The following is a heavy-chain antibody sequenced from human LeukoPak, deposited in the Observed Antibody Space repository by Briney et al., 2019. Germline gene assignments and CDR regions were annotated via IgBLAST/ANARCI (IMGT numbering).Heavy chain of an antibody. Sequence: IPGGSLRLSCADSVFPFSSFSDYRMNWVRQAPGKGLEWVASISSIGHYIFYADSVKGRFTISRDNAKNSLYLQMNSLRGEDTAVYYCARVLRPRYCVTTSCTKQFHFHYYMDVWGKGTTVIVSS. D-gene: IGHD2-2*01. J-gene: IGHJ6*03. CDR3: ARVLRPRYCVTTSCTKQFHFHYYMDV. V-gene: IGHV3-21*01. CDR1: VFPFSSFSDYR. CDR2: ISSIGHYI.